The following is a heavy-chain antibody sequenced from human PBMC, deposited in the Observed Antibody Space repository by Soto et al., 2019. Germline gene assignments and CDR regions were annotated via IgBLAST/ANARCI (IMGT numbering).Heavy chain of an antibody. J-gene: IGHJ3*02. CDR1: GFTFSSYW. Sequence: EVQLVESGGGLVQPGGSLRLSCAASGFTFSSYWMHWVRKAPGKGLVWVSRIKTDGTDTHYADSVKGRFTISRDNAKHTLYLQMNSLRGEDTAVYYCARPRTSDWAYDIWGQGTMVIVSS. CDR2: IKTDGTDT. V-gene: IGHV3-74*01. D-gene: IGHD3-9*01. CDR3: ARPRTSDWAYDI.